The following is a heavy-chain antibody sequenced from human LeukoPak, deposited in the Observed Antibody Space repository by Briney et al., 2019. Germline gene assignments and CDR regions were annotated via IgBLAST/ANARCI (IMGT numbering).Heavy chain of an antibody. J-gene: IGHJ5*02. D-gene: IGHD3-9*01. CDR2: ISAYNGNT. Sequence: ASVKVSCKASGYTFTSYGISWVRQAPGQGLEWMGRISAYNGNTNYAQKLQGRVTMTTDTSTSTAYMELRSLRSDDTAVYYCARNYDILTGYSTGFYNWFDPWGQGTLVTVSS. CDR1: GYTFTSYG. V-gene: IGHV1-18*04. CDR3: ARNYDILTGYSTGFYNWFDP.